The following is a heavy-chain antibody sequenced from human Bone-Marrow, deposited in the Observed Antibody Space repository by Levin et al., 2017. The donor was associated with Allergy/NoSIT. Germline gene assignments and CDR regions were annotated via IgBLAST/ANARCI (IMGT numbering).Heavy chain of an antibody. V-gene: IGHV2-5*04. CDR3: VLTTLIAPVIKDELYFDY. CDR1: DFSLSTSGVG. Sequence: SGPTLVKPTQTLTLTCTFSDFSLSTSGVGVGWVRRPPGKALEWLAVVYWDDDKVYSPSLKSRLTITKDTSRNQVVLTMTNMDPVDTRTYYCVLTTLIAPVIKDELYFDYWGRGTLVTVSS. J-gene: IGHJ4*02. CDR2: VYWDDDK. D-gene: IGHD3-22*01.